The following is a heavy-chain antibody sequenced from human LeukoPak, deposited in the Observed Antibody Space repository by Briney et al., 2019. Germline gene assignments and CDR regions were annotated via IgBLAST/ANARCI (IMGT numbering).Heavy chain of an antibody. D-gene: IGHD6-13*01. CDR1: GGSSSSSSYY. Sequence: PSETLSLTGAVSGGSSSSSSYYWRSSRQPPGRGLEWIASIHYSGTTYYNPALKSRVTIFVDTSKNQFSLRLSSVTAADTAVYYCARQVAGGAAGTFFDYWGQGTLVTVSS. CDR2: IHYSGTT. CDR3: ARQVAGGAAGTFFDY. J-gene: IGHJ4*02. V-gene: IGHV4-39*01.